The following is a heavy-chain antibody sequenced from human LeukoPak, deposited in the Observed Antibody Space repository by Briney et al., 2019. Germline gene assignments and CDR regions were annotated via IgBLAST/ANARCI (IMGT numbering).Heavy chain of an antibody. CDR1: GFTFSSHS. CDR3: ARVDDLDAFDI. J-gene: IGHJ3*02. CDR2: ISDDGSNK. V-gene: IGHV3-30*03. Sequence: PGGSLRLSCAASGFTFSSHSMNWVRQAPGKGLEWVAVISDDGSNKYYADSVKGRFTISRDNSKNTLYLQMSSLRPEDTAVHYCARVDDLDAFDIWGQGTMVTVSS. D-gene: IGHD2-2*03.